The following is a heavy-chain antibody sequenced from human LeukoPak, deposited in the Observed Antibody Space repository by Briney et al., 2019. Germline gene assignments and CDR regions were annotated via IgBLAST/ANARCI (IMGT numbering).Heavy chain of an antibody. CDR3: AREKIADDYGDSVGAFDI. CDR2: ISYDGSNK. CDR1: GFKFNGFA. V-gene: IGHV3-30*04. J-gene: IGHJ3*02. D-gene: IGHD4-17*01. Sequence: GGSLRLSCVASGFKFNGFAMHWVRQAPGKGLEWVAVISYDGSNKYYADSVKGRFTISRDNSKNTLYLQMNSLRAEDTAVYYCAREKIADDYGDSVGAFDIWGQGTMVTVSS.